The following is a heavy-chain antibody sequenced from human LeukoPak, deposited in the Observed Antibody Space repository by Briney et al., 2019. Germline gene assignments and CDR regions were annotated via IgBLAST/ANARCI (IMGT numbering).Heavy chain of an antibody. V-gene: IGHV4-30-4*01. J-gene: IGHJ5*02. CDR3: ARGGLPAIKTYYYGSGSWWFDP. D-gene: IGHD3-10*01. CDR1: GGSISSGDYY. CDR2: IYYSAST. Sequence: SETLSLTCTVSGGSISSGDYYWSWIRQPPGQGLEWIGYIYYSASTYYNPSLKSRVTISVDTPKTQFSLKLSSVTAADTAVYYCARGGLPAIKTYYYGSGSWWFDPWGQGTLVTVSS.